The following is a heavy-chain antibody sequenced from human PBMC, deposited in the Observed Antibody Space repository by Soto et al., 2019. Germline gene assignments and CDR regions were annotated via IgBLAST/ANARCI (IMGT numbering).Heavy chain of an antibody. D-gene: IGHD6-19*01. V-gene: IGHV3-48*02. CDR1: GFTFSVYS. CDR2: ITSDTKTI. Sequence: EVQLVESGGDLVQRGGSLRLSCVASGFTFSVYSMNWVRQPPGKGLEWFSYITSDTKTIKYADSVKGRFTISRDNAKNSVYLQMKSLGDEDTAVYYCARSVEGHFDYWGQGTVVTVSS. CDR3: ARSVEGHFDY. J-gene: IGHJ4*02.